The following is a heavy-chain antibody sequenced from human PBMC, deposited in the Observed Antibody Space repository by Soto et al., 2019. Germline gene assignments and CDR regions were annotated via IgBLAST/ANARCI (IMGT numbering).Heavy chain of an antibody. CDR3: ARDGSAYFDY. V-gene: IGHV4-59*01. J-gene: IGHJ4*02. CDR2: IYYSGST. Sequence: TLSLTCTVSGGSINNYYWSWIRQPPGKGLEWIGYIYYSGSTNYNPSLKSRVTLSVDTSKNQFSLKLSSVTAADTAVYYCARDGSAYFDYWGQGTLVTVSS. CDR1: GGSINNYY. D-gene: IGHD6-25*01.